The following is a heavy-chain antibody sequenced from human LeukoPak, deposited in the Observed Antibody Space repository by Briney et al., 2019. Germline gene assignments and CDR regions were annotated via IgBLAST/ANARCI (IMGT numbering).Heavy chain of an antibody. Sequence: GGSLTLSCAASGFTFSSFWMKWVRQAPGKGLEWVANIKQDGSEKYYVDSVKGRFTISRDNAKNSLYLQMNSLRAEDTAVYYCARDRAMDDYWGQGTLVTVSS. CDR3: ARDRAMDDY. J-gene: IGHJ4*02. D-gene: IGHD5-18*01. CDR2: IKQDGSEK. V-gene: IGHV3-7*04. CDR1: GFTFSSFW.